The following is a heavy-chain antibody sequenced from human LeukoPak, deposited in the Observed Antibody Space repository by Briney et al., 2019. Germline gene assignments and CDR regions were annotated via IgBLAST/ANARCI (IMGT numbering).Heavy chain of an antibody. V-gene: IGHV4-39*07. CDR2: IYYSGST. J-gene: IGHJ6*03. Sequence: SETLSLTCTVSGGSISSSSYYWGWIRQPPGKGLEWIGSIYYSGSTYYNPSLKSRVTISVDTSKNQFSLKLSSVTAADTAVYYCARSPGIVGATHYYYYMDVWGKGTTVTISS. CDR3: ARSPGIVGATHYYYYMDV. CDR1: GGSISSSSYY. D-gene: IGHD1-26*01.